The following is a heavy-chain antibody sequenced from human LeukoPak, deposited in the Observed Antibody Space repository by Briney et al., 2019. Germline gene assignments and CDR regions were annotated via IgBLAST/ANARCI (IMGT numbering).Heavy chain of an antibody. CDR2: ISSSSSTI. D-gene: IGHD3-10*01. CDR3: ARRGLGEYYYGMDV. Sequence: GGSLRLSCAASGFTFSSYSMNWVRQAPGKGLEWVSYISSSSSTIYYADSVKGRFTISRDNAKNSLYLQMNSLRAEDTAVYYCARRGLGEYYYGMDVWGQGTTVTVSS. V-gene: IGHV3-48*04. CDR1: GFTFSSYS. J-gene: IGHJ6*02.